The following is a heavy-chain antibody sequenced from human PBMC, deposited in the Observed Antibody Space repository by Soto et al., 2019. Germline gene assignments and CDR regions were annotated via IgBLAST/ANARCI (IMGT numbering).Heavy chain of an antibody. CDR3: VTGSLYNFDSSGIELWLDP. Sequence: SETLSLTCTVSGGSVSANSYYLNWIRLPPGKGLQWVGHIYHPAIIQYSPSFKSRALISTYTPKNKLSLRSSSVTFADNAIYDCVTGSLYNFDSSGIELWLDPWGQGAL. CDR1: GGSVSANSYY. J-gene: IGHJ5*02. V-gene: IGHV4-61*01. CDR2: IYHPAII. D-gene: IGHD6-19*01.